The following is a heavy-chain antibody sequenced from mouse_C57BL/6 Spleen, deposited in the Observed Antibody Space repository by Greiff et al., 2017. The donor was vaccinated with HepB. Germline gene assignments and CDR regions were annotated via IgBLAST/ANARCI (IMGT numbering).Heavy chain of an antibody. CDR2: INPNNGGT. D-gene: IGHD2-3*01. CDR3: ARQWLLRGYYAMDY. CDR1: GYTFTDYN. J-gene: IGHJ4*01. V-gene: IGHV1-22*01. Sequence: VQLQQSGPELVKPGASVKMSCKASGYTFTDYNMHWVKQSHGKSLEWIGYINPNNGGTSYNQKFKGKATLTVNKSSSTAYMELRSLTSEDSAVYYCARQWLLRGYYAMDYWGQGTSVTVSS.